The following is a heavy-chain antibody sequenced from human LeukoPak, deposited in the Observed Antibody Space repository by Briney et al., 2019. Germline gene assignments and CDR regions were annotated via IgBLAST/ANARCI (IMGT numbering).Heavy chain of an antibody. CDR1: GFIFSSYG. V-gene: IGHV3-23*01. D-gene: IGHD3-10*01. CDR2: ISGSGGST. CDR3: AKTGSVRGGY. Sequence: GGSLRLSCAASGFIFSSYGMSWVRQAPGKGLEWVSSISGSGGSTYSADSVKGRFTISRGNSKNTLYLQMNSLRAEDTAVYYCAKTGSVRGGYWGQGTLVTVSS. J-gene: IGHJ4*02.